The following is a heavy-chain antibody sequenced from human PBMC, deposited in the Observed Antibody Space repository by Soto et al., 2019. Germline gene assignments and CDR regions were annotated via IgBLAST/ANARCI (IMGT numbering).Heavy chain of an antibody. CDR1: GGTFSSYA. CDR2: IIPIFGTA. CDR3: ARDQAEGGRILPGYGMDV. V-gene: IGHV1-69*12. Sequence: QVQLVQSGAEVKKPGSSVKVSCKASGGTFSSYAISWVRQAPGQGLEWMGGIIPIFGTANYAQKFQGRVTITADESTSTAYMELSSLRSEDTAMYYCARDQAEGGRILPGYGMDVWGQGTTVTVSS. D-gene: IGHD5-18*01. J-gene: IGHJ6*02.